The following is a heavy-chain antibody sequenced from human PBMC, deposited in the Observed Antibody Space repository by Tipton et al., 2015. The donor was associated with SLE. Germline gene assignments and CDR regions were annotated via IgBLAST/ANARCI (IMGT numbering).Heavy chain of an antibody. CDR2: ISSSSSTI. J-gene: IGHJ4*02. Sequence: SLRLSCAASGFTFSSYSMNWVRQAPGKGLEWVSYISSSSSTIYYADSVKGRFTISRDNAKNSLYLQMNSLRAEDTAVYYCARASSSGSFDYWGQGTLVTVSS. D-gene: IGHD6-19*01. CDR3: ARASSSGSFDY. CDR1: GFTFSSYS. V-gene: IGHV3-48*01.